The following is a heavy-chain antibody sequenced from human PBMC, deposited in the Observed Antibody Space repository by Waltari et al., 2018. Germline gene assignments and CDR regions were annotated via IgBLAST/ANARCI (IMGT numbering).Heavy chain of an antibody. CDR2: IYASGVT. D-gene: IGHD2-2*01. V-gene: IGHV4-4*02. Sequence: QVQLQESGPGLVKTSGTLSLTCAVSGGSISSSNWWSWVRQPPGKRLGWIGEIYASGVTNYNPSLKGRVTISVDKSKNQFSLKLSSVTAADTAVYYCASSDGSTKLDYWGQGTLVTVSS. J-gene: IGHJ4*02. CDR1: GGSISSSNW. CDR3: ASSDGSTKLDY.